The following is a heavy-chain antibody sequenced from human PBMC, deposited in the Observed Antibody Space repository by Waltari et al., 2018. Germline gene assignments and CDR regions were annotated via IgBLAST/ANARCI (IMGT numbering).Heavy chain of an antibody. Sequence: QLQLQESGPGLVKPSETLSLTCTVSGGSISSSSYYWGWIRPPPGKGLEWVGSIYYSGCTYDTPYLKSRVIISVVTSKNQFSLKLRSVTAADTAVYYCASEMVQGVLTIPQVFDYWGQGTLVTVSS. CDR1: GGSISSSSYY. CDR3: ASEMVQGVLTIPQVFDY. J-gene: IGHJ4*02. CDR2: IYYSGCT. V-gene: IGHV4-39*07. D-gene: IGHD3-10*01.